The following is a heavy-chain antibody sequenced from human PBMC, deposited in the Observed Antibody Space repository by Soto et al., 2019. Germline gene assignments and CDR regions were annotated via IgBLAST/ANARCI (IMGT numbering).Heavy chain of an antibody. Sequence: SETLSLTCAVSGGYISSGGYSWSWIRQPPGKGLEWIGYIYHSGSTYYNPSLKIRVTISVDRSKNQFSLKLSSVTAADTAMYYCARLARTVLGTITLSPSGYFDYWGQGTLVTVSS. CDR3: ARLARTVLGTITLSPSGYFDY. D-gene: IGHD6-6*01. CDR2: IYHSGST. V-gene: IGHV4-30-2*01. CDR1: GGYISSGGYS. J-gene: IGHJ4*02.